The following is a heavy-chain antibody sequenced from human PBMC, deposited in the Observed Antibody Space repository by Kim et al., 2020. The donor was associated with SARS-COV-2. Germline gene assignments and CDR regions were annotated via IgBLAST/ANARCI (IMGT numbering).Heavy chain of an antibody. CDR1: GYTFTSYA. J-gene: IGHJ4*02. D-gene: IGHD1-26*01. CDR2: INTNTGNP. V-gene: IGHV7-4-1*02. Sequence: ASVKVSCKASGYTFTSYAMNWVRQAPGQGLEWMGWINTNTGNPTYAQGFTGRFVFSLDTSVSTAYLQISSLKAEDTAVYYCARDLFRRGATHFDYWGQGTLVTVSS. CDR3: ARDLFRRGATHFDY.